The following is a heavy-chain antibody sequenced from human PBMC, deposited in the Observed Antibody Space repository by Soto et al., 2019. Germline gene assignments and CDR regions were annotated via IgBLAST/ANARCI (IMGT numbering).Heavy chain of an antibody. CDR3: AKPLQQYLLRGTCVDF. CDR1: GLRLCEGW. J-gene: IGHJ6*02. D-gene: IGHD1-1*01. CDR2: FSRDTGTT. V-gene: IGHV3-23*01. Sequence: PGESLGLSCAASGLRLCEGWMTWVRPAPGKGLQWVSAFSRDTGTTYYADSVKGRFTISRDNSTDTLYLQMTSLRAEDTAIYYCAKPLQQYLLRGTCVDFWGQVTTGTVSS.